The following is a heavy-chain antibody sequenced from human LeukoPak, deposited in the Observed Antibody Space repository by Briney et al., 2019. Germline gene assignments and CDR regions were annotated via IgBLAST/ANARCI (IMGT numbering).Heavy chain of an antibody. J-gene: IGHJ6*02. Sequence: ASVKVSCKASGGTLSSYAISWVRQAPGQGLEWMGGIIPIFGTANYAQKFQGRVTITADESTSTAYMELSSLRSEDTAVYYCARSYYDILGTDYGMDVWGQGTTVTVSS. CDR3: ARSYYDILGTDYGMDV. V-gene: IGHV1-69*13. CDR2: IIPIFGTA. CDR1: GGTLSSYA. D-gene: IGHD3-9*01.